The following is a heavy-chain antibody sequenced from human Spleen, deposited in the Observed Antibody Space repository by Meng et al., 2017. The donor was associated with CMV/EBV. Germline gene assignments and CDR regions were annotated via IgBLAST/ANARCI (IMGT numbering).Heavy chain of an antibody. CDR2: IQYDGSNK. Sequence: GGSLRLSCAASGFTFSSYWMSWVRQAPGEGLKWVSFIQYDGSNKYYIDSVKGRFTISRDNSKNTLYLQINSLRTEDTAMYYCARGMGPDWELLIHGWFDPWGQGTLVTVSS. J-gene: IGHJ5*02. CDR1: GFTFSSYW. CDR3: ARGMGPDWELLIHGWFDP. V-gene: IGHV3-30*02. D-gene: IGHD1-26*01.